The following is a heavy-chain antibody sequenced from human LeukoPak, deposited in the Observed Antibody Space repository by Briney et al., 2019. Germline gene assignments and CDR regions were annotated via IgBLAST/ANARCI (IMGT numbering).Heavy chain of an antibody. J-gene: IGHJ5*02. D-gene: IGHD3-10*01. CDR2: IYTSGST. V-gene: IGHV4-4*07. CDR1: GGSISSYY. Sequence: PSETLSLTCTVSGGSISSYYWSWIRQPAGEGLEWIGRIYTSGSTNYNPSLKRRVTMSVDTSKNPFSLKLSCVTAADTAVYYCARETSALGITMVRGVITRTPNWFDPWGQGTLVTVSS. CDR3: ARETSALGITMVRGVITRTPNWFDP.